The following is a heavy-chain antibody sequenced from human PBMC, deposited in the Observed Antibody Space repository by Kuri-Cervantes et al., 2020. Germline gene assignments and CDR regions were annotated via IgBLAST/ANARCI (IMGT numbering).Heavy chain of an antibody. CDR2: MNPNSGNT. Sequence: ASVKVSCKASGYTFTSYDINWVRQATGQGLEWMGWMNPNSGNTGYAQKFQGRVTMTRNTSISTAYMELSSLRSEDTAVYYCARVNGYYYYMDVRGKGTTVTVSS. CDR1: GYTFTSYD. J-gene: IGHJ6*03. V-gene: IGHV1-8*02. CDR3: ARVNGYYYYMDV.